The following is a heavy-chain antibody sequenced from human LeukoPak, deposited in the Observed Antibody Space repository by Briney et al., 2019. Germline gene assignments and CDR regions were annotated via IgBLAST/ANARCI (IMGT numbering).Heavy chain of an antibody. Sequence: RTGGSLRLSCAASGFTFSSYGMHWVRQAPGKGLEWVAVIWYDGSNKYYADSVKGRFTISRDNSKNTLYLQMNSLRAEDTAVYYCARDRSGGTSYFDYWGQGTLVTVSS. D-gene: IGHD6-25*01. V-gene: IGHV3-33*01. CDR2: IWYDGSNK. J-gene: IGHJ4*02. CDR1: GFTFSSYG. CDR3: ARDRSGGTSYFDY.